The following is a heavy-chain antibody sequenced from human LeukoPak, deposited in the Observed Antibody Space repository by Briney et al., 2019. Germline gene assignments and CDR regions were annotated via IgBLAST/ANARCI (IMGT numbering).Heavy chain of an antibody. V-gene: IGHV1-2*02. J-gene: IGHJ5*02. CDR1: GYTFTSYD. CDR2: INPNSGGT. D-gene: IGHD3-10*01. Sequence: ASVKVSCKASGYTFTSYDINWVRQATGQGLEWMGWINPNSGGTNYAQKFQGRVTMTRDTSISTAYMELSRLRSDDTAVYYCAQDFGFGELESQNWFDPWGQGTLVTVSS. CDR3: AQDFGFGELESQNWFDP.